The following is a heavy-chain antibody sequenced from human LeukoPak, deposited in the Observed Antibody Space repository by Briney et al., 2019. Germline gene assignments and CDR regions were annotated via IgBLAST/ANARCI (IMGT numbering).Heavy chain of an antibody. V-gene: IGHV4-39*07. Sequence: PSETLSLTCTVSGGSISSTSYYWGWIRQPPGKGLEWIGSIFYSGSTYYNPSLKSRVTISVDTSKNQFSLKLSSVTAADTAVYYCATGPFGGSYDTYTDTFDHWGQGTLVTVSS. CDR3: ATGPFGGSYDTYTDTFDH. J-gene: IGHJ4*02. CDR1: GGSISSTSYY. CDR2: IFYSGST. D-gene: IGHD3-16*01.